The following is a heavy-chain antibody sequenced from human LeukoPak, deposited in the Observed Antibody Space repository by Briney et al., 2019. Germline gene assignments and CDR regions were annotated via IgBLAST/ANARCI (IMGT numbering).Heavy chain of an antibody. J-gene: IGHJ2*01. CDR2: TYYRSKWYN. CDR1: GDSVYSISAS. V-gene: IGHV6-1*01. CDR3: ARGFRRYFDL. Sequence: SQTLSLTCAISGDSVYSISASRNWIRQSPSRGLEWLGRTYYRSKWYNDYAVSVKSRININPDTSKNQFSLQLNSVTPEDTAVYYCARGFRRYFDLWGRGTLVTVSS. D-gene: IGHD2-21*01.